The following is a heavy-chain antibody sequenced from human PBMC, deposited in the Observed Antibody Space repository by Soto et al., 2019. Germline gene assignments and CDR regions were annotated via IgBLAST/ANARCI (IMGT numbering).Heavy chain of an antibody. Sequence: EVQLLESGGGLVQRGGSLRLSCAASGFTFSNYPMSWVRQAPGKGLEWVSSITSSSGHIYYADSVKGRFTISRDNARNSLYLQMNSLRAEDTAVYYCVRERGLSSFYGMDVWGQGTTVTVSS. D-gene: IGHD3-10*01. J-gene: IGHJ6*02. V-gene: IGHV3-21*01. CDR2: ITSSSGHI. CDR1: GFTFSNYP. CDR3: VRERGLSSFYGMDV.